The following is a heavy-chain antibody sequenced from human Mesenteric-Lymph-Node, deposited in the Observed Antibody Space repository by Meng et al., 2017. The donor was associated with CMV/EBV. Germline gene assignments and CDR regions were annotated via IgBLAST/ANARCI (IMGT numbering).Heavy chain of an antibody. CDR3: ARLGYCSSTSCPDY. CDR1: GYSISSGYY. CDR2: IYHSGST. J-gene: IGHJ4*02. Sequence: SETLSLTCTVSGYSISSGYYWGWIRQPPGKGLEWIGSIYHSGSTYYNPSLKSRVTISADTSKNQFSLKLSSVTAADTAVYYCARLGYCSSTSCPDYWGQGTLVTVSS. V-gene: IGHV4-38-2*02. D-gene: IGHD2-2*01.